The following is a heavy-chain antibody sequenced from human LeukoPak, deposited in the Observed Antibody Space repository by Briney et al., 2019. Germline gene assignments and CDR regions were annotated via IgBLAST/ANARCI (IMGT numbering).Heavy chain of an antibody. CDR3: ARSLRFRPYYFNY. Sequence: ASVKVSCKASGYTFTSYAMHWVRQAPGQRLKWMGWINAGNGNTKYSQKFQGRVTITRDTSASTAYMELSSLRSEDTAVYYCARSLRFRPYYFNYWGQGTLVTVSS. CDR2: INAGNGNT. J-gene: IGHJ4*02. V-gene: IGHV1-3*01. D-gene: IGHD3-3*01. CDR1: GYTFTSYA.